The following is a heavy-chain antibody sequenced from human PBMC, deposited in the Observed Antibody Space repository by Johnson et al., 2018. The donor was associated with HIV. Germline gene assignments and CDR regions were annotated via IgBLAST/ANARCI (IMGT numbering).Heavy chain of an antibody. D-gene: IGHD6-19*01. CDR3: AKDREWLVPTPLDAFDI. CDR2: ISYDGSNQ. Sequence: QVQLVESGGGVVQPGRSLRLSCTASGFTFSNYAIHWVRQAPGKGLEWVTVISYDGSNQYYADSVKGRFTISRDNSKNTLDLQMNSLRAEDTAVYYCAKDREWLVPTPLDAFDIWGQGTMVTVSS. CDR1: GFTFSNYA. V-gene: IGHV3-30*04. J-gene: IGHJ3*02.